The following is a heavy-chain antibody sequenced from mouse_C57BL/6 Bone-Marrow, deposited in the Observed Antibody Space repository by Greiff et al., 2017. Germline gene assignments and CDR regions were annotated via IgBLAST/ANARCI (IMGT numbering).Heavy chain of an antibody. CDR3: ARGGVITPMY. J-gene: IGHJ2*01. Sequence: SGAELARPGASVKLSCKASGYTFTSYGISWVKQRTGQGLEWIGEIYPRSGNTYYNEKFKGKATLTADKSSSTAYMEVRSLTSEDSAVYFCARGGVITPMYWGQGTTLTVSS. CDR1: GYTFTSYG. V-gene: IGHV1-81*01. D-gene: IGHD1-1*01. CDR2: IYPRSGNT.